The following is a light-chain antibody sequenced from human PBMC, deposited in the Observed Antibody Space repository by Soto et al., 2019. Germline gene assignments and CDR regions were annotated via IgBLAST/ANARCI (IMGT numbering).Light chain of an antibody. V-gene: IGKV1-13*02. CDR3: QQYNTYST. J-gene: IGKJ4*01. Sequence: AIQLTQSPSSLSASVVDRVTITFRASQGISSALAWYQQKPGKAPKLLIYDASTLQSGVPSRFSGSGSGTEFTLTINSLQPDDLATYYCQQYNTYSTFGGGTKVDIK. CDR2: DAS. CDR1: QGISSA.